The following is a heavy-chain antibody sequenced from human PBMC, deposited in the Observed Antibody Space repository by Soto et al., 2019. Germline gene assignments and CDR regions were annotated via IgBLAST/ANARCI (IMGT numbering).Heavy chain of an antibody. Sequence: GASVKVSCKASGGTFSSYAISWVRQAPGQGLEWMGGIIPIFGTANYAQKFQGRVTITADKSTSTAYMELSSLRSEDTAVYYCVSGVVSWYYYGMDVWGQGTTVTVSS. CDR1: GGTFSSYA. CDR3: VSGVVSWYYYGMDV. V-gene: IGHV1-69*06. CDR2: IIPIFGTA. J-gene: IGHJ6*02. D-gene: IGHD3-22*01.